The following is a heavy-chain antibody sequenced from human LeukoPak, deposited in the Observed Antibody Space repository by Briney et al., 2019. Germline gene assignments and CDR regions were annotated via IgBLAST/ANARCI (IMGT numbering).Heavy chain of an antibody. Sequence: ASVTVSCKASGYIFTHYRLHWMRQARGQGLEWMGWVNPDSGGTNYQQNFQGRVTMTRDTSISTVYMELRRLRSDDTAVYYCARENWYSDYWGQGTLVTVSS. D-gene: IGHD1-1*01. J-gene: IGHJ4*02. CDR2: VNPDSGGT. CDR1: GYIFTHYR. CDR3: ARENWYSDY. V-gene: IGHV1-2*02.